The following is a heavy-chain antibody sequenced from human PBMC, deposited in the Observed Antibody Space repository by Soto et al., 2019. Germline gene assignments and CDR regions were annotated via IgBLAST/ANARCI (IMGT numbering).Heavy chain of an antibody. Sequence: GGSLRLSCAASGFTFSSYSMNWVRQAPGKGLEWVSSISSSSYIYYADSVKGRFTISRDNAKNSLYLQMNSLRAEDTVVYYCARVNYDAANYYYYYYMDVWGKGTTVTVSS. D-gene: IGHD3-3*01. CDR1: GFTFSSYS. V-gene: IGHV3-21*01. CDR2: ISSSSYI. J-gene: IGHJ6*03. CDR3: ARVNYDAANYYYYYYMDV.